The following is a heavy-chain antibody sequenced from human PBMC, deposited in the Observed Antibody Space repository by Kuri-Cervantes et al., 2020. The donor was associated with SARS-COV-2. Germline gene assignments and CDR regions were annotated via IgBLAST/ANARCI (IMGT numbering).Heavy chain of an antibody. Sequence: ESLKISCSASGFTFSSYAMHWVRQPPGKGLEWIGEINHSGSTNYNPSLKSRVTISVDTSKNQFSLKLSSVTAADTAVYYCARGDVVVPAAILAYYYYGMDVWGQGTMVTVSS. CDR1: GFTFSSYA. CDR3: ARGDVVVPAAILAYYYYGMDV. D-gene: IGHD2-2*02. J-gene: IGHJ6*02. V-gene: IGHV4-34*01. CDR2: INHSGST.